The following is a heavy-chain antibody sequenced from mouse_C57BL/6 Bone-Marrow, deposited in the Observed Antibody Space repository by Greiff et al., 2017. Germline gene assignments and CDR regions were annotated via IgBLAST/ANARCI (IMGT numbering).Heavy chain of an antibody. CDR2: IYPGSGST. D-gene: IGHD6-2*01. J-gene: IGHJ2*01. CDR1: GYTFTSYW. Sequence: QVQLQQPGAELVKPGASVKMSCKASGYTFTSYWINWVKQRPGQGLEWIGDIYPGSGSTNYNEKFKSKATLTVDTSSSTAYMQLSSLTSEDSAVYYCARAFLFYFDFWGQGTTLTVSS. CDR3: ARAFLFYFDF. V-gene: IGHV1-55*01.